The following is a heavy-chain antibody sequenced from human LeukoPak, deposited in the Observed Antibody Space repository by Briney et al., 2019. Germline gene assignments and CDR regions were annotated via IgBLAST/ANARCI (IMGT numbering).Heavy chain of an antibody. J-gene: IGHJ4*02. V-gene: IGHV1-2*02. CDR2: INPNSGGT. Sequence: ASVKVSCKASGYTFTGYYMHWVRQAPGQGLEWVGWINPNSGGTNCAQKFQDRVSMTRDTSISMAYMQLSRLRSDDTAVYFCARSPHILTGENFDYWGQGTLLTVSS. D-gene: IGHD3-9*01. CDR3: ARSPHILTGENFDY. CDR1: GYTFTGYY.